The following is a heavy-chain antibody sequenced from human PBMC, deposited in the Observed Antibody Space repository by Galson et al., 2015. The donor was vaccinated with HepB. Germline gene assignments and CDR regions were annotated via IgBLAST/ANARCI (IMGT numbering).Heavy chain of an antibody. CDR3: AHSPEFSGIAAAANNWFDP. CDR1: GFSLATRGVG. V-gene: IGHV2-5*01. Sequence: PALVKPTQTLTLTCTFSGFSLATRGVGVGWIRQPPGKALEWLALIYWNDDKRYSPSLKSRLTITKDTSKNQVVLTMTNMDPVDTATYYCAHSPEFSGIAAAANNWFDPWGQGTLVTVSS. CDR2: IYWNDDK. D-gene: IGHD6-13*01. J-gene: IGHJ5*02.